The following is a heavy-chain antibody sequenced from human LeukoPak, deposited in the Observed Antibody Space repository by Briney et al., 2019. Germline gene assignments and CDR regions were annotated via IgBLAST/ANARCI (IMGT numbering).Heavy chain of an antibody. CDR2: IYSGGST. CDR1: GFTVSSNY. Sequence: AGGSLRLSCAASGFTVSSNYMSWVRQAPGKGLEWVSVIYSGGSTYYADSVKGRFTISRDNSKNTLYLQMNSLRAEDTAVYYCAKDRGREYSSSWKYFDYWGQGTLVTVSS. J-gene: IGHJ4*02. CDR3: AKDRGREYSSSWKYFDY. V-gene: IGHV3-53*01. D-gene: IGHD6-13*01.